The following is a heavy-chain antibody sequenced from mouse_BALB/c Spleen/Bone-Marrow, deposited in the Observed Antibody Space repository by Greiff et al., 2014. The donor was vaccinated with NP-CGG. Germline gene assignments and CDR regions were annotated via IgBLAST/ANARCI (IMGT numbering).Heavy chain of an antibody. CDR3: TGKSFPEYDYALDL. Sequence: VQLQQSGPELVKPGASVKISCKASGYTFTDYKMHWVKLRPGKSLEWIGYIYPYNGVTCXXXXXKSKXTXTIXNSSSTAYMELRSLTSEHSAVYYCTGKSFPEYDYALDLWGQGTSVT. CDR1: GYTFTDYK. CDR2: IYPYNGVT. D-gene: IGHD5-1*01. J-gene: IGHJ4*01. V-gene: IGHV1S29*02.